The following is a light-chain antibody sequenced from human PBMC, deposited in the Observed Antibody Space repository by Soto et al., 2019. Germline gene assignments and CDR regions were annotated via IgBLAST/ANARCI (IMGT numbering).Light chain of an antibody. CDR2: DVS. Sequence: QSALTQPASVSGSPGQSIIISCTGTGSDVGGYNYVSWYQQHPGKAPKLMIYDVSNRPSGVSNRFSGSKSGNTASLTISGLQAEDEADYYCSSYTSSSTLTVFGTGTKVTVL. CDR3: SSYTSSSTLTV. V-gene: IGLV2-14*01. J-gene: IGLJ1*01. CDR1: GSDVGGYNY.